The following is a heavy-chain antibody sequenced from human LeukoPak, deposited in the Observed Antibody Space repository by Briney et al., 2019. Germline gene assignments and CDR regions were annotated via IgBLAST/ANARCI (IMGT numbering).Heavy chain of an antibody. CDR3: ARLVTGYSSGWYPYYFDY. J-gene: IGHJ4*02. Sequence: SETLSLTCFVSGDSIRGSNYYWGWIRQPPGKGLEWIGSIYYSGTTYNNPSLKSRVTISVDTSKNQFSLNLSSVTAADTAVYYCARLVTGYSSGWYPYYFDYWGQGTLVTVSS. V-gene: IGHV4-39*01. D-gene: IGHD6-19*01. CDR1: GDSIRGSNYY. CDR2: IYYSGTT.